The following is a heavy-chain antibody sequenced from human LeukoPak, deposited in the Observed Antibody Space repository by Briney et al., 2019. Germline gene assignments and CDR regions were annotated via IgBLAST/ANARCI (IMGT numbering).Heavy chain of an antibody. D-gene: IGHD2-15*01. CDR3: ARVLRSRGGHTSYYFDY. CDR1: GFTLSTYD. J-gene: IGHJ4*02. Sequence: GGSLRLSCAASGFTLSTYDMHWVRQPTGEGLEWVSIIYRAGDTYYPGSVKGRFTISRDNAKNSLYLQMNSPRAEDTALYHCARVLRSRGGHTSYYFDYWGQGTLVTVSS. CDR2: IYRAGDT. V-gene: IGHV3-13*01.